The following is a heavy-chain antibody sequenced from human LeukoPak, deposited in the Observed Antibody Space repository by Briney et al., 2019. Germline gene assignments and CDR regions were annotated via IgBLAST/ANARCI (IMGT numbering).Heavy chain of an antibody. Sequence: ASVKVSCKTSGYNFPSYTMHWLRQAPGQSPEWMGSINGDNGNTRYSEKFQDRVTFTRNTSASSAYKELSSLRFEDTAVYYCARSSSGTYHYWGQGTLVTVSS. CDR1: GYNFPSYT. V-gene: IGHV1-3*01. CDR3: ARSSSGTYHY. CDR2: INGDNGNT. J-gene: IGHJ4*02. D-gene: IGHD3-10*01.